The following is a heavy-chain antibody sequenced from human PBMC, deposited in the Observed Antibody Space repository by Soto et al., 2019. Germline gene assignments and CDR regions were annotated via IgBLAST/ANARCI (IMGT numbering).Heavy chain of an antibody. CDR1: GFTFSNYT. CDR3: AGRSGSSDY. D-gene: IGHD3-10*01. V-gene: IGHV3-30*04. J-gene: IGHJ4*02. CDR2: ISYDEIDK. Sequence: GGSLRLSCAASGFTFSNYTMHWVRQAPGKGLEWVALISYDEIDKYFADAVKGRFTISRDNSKNTLYLQMDSLRAEDTAVYYCAGRSGSSDYWGRGTLVTVSS.